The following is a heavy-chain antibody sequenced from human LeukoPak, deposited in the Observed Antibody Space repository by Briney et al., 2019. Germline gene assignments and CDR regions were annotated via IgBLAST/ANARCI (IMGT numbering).Heavy chain of an antibody. D-gene: IGHD2-2*01. Sequence: PGGSLRLSCAASGFTVSSNYMSWVRQAPGKGLEWVSVIYSGGTTNHADSVKGRFTVSRDNSKNTLYLQMNSLRAEDTAVYFCSRGSSRAFDYWGQGTLVTVSS. CDR1: GFTVSSNY. V-gene: IGHV3-53*01. CDR3: SRGSSRAFDY. CDR2: IYSGGTT. J-gene: IGHJ4*02.